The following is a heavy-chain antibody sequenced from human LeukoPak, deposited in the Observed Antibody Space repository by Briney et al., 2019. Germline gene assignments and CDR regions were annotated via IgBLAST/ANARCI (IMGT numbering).Heavy chain of an antibody. D-gene: IGHD1-26*01. CDR1: GFTVSSYS. V-gene: IGHV3-21*01. CDR3: ARRSSMGATDF. J-gene: IGHJ4*02. CDR2: ISSTSSYI. Sequence: PGGSLRLSCAASGFTVSSYSMNWVRQAPGKGLEWVSSISSTSSYIYYADSVKGRFTISRDNAKNSLYLQMNSLRAEDTAVYYCARRSSMGATDFWGQGTLVTVSS.